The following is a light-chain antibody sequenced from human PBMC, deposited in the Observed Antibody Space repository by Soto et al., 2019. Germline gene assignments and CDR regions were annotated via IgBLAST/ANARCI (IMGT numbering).Light chain of an antibody. CDR3: CSYAGSRYYV. J-gene: IGLJ1*01. CDR2: EVS. V-gene: IGLV2-23*02. CDR1: SSDEGSYNL. Sequence: QSVLTQPASVSGSPGQSITISCTGTSSDEGSYNLVSWYQQHPGKALKLMIYEVSKRPSGVSNRFSGSKSGNTASLTISGLQAEDEADYYCCSYAGSRYYVFGTGTKVTVL.